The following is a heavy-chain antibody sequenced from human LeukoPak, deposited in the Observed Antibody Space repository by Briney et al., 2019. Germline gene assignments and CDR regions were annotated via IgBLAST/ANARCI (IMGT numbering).Heavy chain of an antibody. CDR3: ARAPEWVRNAFDI. CDR2: MHNSGSS. CDR1: GASTIHFY. Sequence: SETLSLSCTVSGASTIHFYWKWIRQPPGKGLEWIGYMHNSGSSKHSPSLKSRVTISIDTSKNQFSLQLTSVTAADTGIYYCARAPEWVRNAFDIWGQGTMVSVSS. J-gene: IGHJ3*02. D-gene: IGHD1-26*01. V-gene: IGHV4-59*01.